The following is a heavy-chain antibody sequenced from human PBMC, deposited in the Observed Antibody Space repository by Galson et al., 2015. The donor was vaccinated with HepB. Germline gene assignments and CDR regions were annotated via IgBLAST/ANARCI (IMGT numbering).Heavy chain of an antibody. CDR1: GDSVSNNNAA. CDR3: ARVHGTIYFYAMDV. D-gene: IGHD1-1*01. Sequence: CAISGDSVSNNNAAWSWIRQSPSRGLEWLGRTYYRAKWYSDYAPSVRSRITINPDTSLNQISLQLSSVTPEDTAIYYCARVHGTIYFYAMDVWGQGTTVTVSS. V-gene: IGHV6-1*01. J-gene: IGHJ6*02. CDR2: TYYRAKWYS.